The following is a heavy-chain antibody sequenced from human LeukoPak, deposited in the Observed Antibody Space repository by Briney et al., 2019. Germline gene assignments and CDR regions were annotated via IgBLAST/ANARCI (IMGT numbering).Heavy chain of an antibody. CDR3: VKDKGVEAAAGTWGGFDY. CDR1: GFTFADYA. D-gene: IGHD6-13*01. V-gene: IGHV3-9*01. CDR2: ISWNSGSI. J-gene: IGHJ4*02. Sequence: GRSLRLSCAASGFTFADYAMHWVRQAPGKGLEWVSGISWNSGSIGNADSLKGRFTISRDNAKTSLYLQMNSLRAEDTALYYCVKDKGVEAAAGTWGGFDYWGQGTLVTVSS.